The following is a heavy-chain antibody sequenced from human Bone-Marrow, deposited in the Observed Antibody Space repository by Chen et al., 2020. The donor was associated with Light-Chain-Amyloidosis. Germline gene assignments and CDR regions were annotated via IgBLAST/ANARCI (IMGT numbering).Heavy chain of an antibody. CDR2: IHSEGYST. D-gene: IGHD2-21*02. Sequence: EVQLVEAGGEVVQPGGSLRLSCAASGFYGSHYWMHWVRQAPGKGLVWVSRIHSEGYSTAYAESVTGRFTLSRDNAKNTVYLQMNSLRVEDTAMYFCVRDGTPTAVSRYFDYWGQGTPVTVSS. CDR1: GFYGSHYW. V-gene: IGHV3-74*01. CDR3: VRDGTPTAVSRYFDY. J-gene: IGHJ4*02.